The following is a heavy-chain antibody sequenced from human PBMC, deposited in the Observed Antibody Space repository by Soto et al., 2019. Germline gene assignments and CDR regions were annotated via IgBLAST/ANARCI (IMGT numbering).Heavy chain of an antibody. V-gene: IGHV4-31*03. CDR3: ARTPYSSGSGFEY. J-gene: IGHJ4*02. D-gene: IGHD6-25*01. CDR2: IYYSGST. CDR1: GGSISSGGYY. Sequence: SETLSLTCTVSGGSISSGGYYWSWIRQHPGKGLEWIGYIYYSGSTYYNPSLKSRVTISVDTSKNQFSLKLSSVTAADTAVYYCARTPYSSGSGFEYWGQGTLVTVSS.